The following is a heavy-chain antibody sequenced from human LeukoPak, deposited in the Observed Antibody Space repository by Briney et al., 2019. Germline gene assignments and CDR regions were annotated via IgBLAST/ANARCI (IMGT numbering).Heavy chain of an antibody. CDR2: ISGSDGTT. CDR1: GFTFSSYA. CDR3: AKCSSVWPTSVDY. J-gene: IGHJ4*02. V-gene: IGHV3-23*01. D-gene: IGHD2-2*01. Sequence: PGGSLRLSCAASGFTFSSYAMSWVRQDPGKRLEWVSAISGSDGTTYYADSVKGRFTISRDNSKNTLYLQMNSLRGEDTAVFYCAKCSSVWPTSVDYWGQGTLVTVSS.